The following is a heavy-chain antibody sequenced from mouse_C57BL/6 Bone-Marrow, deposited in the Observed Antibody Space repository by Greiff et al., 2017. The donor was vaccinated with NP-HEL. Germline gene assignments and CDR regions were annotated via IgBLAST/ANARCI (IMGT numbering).Heavy chain of an antibody. CDR2: ISDGGSYT. V-gene: IGHV5-4*01. Sequence: EVKVVESGGGLVKPGGSLKLSCAASGFTFSSYAMSWVRQTPEKRLEWVATISDGGSYTYYPDNVKGRFTISRDNAKNNLYLQMSHLKSEDTAMYYCAREGLRLSFAYWGQGTLVTVSA. J-gene: IGHJ3*01. CDR3: AREGLRLSFAY. D-gene: IGHD3-2*02. CDR1: GFTFSSYA.